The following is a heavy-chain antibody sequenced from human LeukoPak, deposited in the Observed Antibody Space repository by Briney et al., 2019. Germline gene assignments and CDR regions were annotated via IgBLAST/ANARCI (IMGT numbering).Heavy chain of an antibody. CDR3: ARGGHSNYSAFDI. CDR1: GGSFSGYY. J-gene: IGHJ3*02. CDR2: INHSGST. V-gene: IGHV4-34*01. D-gene: IGHD4-11*01. Sequence: SETLSLTCAVYGGSFSGYYWSWIRQPPGKGLEWIGEINHSGSTNYNPSLKSRVTISVDTSKNQFSLKLSSVTAADTAVYYCARGGHSNYSAFDIWGQGTMVTVSS.